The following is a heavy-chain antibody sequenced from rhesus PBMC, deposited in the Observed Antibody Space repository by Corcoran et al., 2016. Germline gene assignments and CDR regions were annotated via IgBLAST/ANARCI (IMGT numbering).Heavy chain of an antibody. V-gene: IGHV4-122*02. CDR1: GGSISSGYYY. D-gene: IGHD5-24*01. Sequence: QVQLQESGPGLVKPSETLSLTCAVSGGSISSGYYYWSWIRQPPGKGLEWIGYLSYSGTTSYNPSLKSRFTISRDTSKNQFSLKLSSVTAADTAVYYCARVDSGYSIDFDYWGQGVLVTVSS. CDR3: ARVDSGYSIDFDY. CDR2: LSYSGTT. J-gene: IGHJ4*01.